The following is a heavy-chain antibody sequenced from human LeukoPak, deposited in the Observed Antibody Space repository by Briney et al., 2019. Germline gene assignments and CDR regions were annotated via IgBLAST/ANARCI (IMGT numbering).Heavy chain of an antibody. CDR2: TNPNSGGT. J-gene: IGHJ4*02. Sequence: ASVKVSCKASGYSFTGYYIHWVRQAPGQGLEWMGWTNPNSGGTNYAQKFQGRVTMTRDTSISTAYMELSRLRSDDTAVYYCARTRAVEMATIPLDYWGQGTLVTVSS. CDR1: GYSFTGYY. D-gene: IGHD5-24*01. CDR3: ARTRAVEMATIPLDY. V-gene: IGHV1-2*02.